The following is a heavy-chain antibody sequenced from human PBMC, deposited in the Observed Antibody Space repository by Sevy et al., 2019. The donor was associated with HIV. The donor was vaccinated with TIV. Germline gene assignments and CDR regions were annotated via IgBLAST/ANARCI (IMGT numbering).Heavy chain of an antibody. CDR1: GFTFSNYA. J-gene: IGHJ1*01. Sequence: GGSLRLSCAASGFTFSNYAMHWVRQVPPGKGLEWVAVISSDGSTKDYADSVKGRLTISRDNSKNTLYLQMNSLSADDTAVYYCARDTYYEGTIGYMGVFRFWGGGTLVTVSS. V-gene: IGHV3-30*04. CDR3: ARDTYYEGTIGYMGVFRF. CDR2: ISSDGSTK. D-gene: IGHD3-22*01.